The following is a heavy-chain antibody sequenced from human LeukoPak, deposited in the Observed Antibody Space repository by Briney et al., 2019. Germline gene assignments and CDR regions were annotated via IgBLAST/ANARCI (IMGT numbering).Heavy chain of an antibody. CDR2: VSGSGGNT. Sequence: GGSLRLSCAASGFTFRSYAMSWVRQAPGKGLEWVSSVSGSGGNTYYPDSVKGRFTISRDNSKNTVYLQMNSLRAEDTAVYYCAKRVCDSSGHYANFDYWGQGTLVTVSS. V-gene: IGHV3-23*01. CDR1: GFTFRSYA. D-gene: IGHD3-22*01. CDR3: AKRVCDSSGHYANFDY. J-gene: IGHJ4*02.